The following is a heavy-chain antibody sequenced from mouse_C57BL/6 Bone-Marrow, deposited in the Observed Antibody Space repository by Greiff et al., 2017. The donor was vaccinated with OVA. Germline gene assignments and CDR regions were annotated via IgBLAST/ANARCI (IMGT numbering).Heavy chain of an antibody. V-gene: IGHV3-6*01. CDR2: ISYDGSN. Sequence: EVHLVESGPGLVKPSQSLSLTCSVTGYSITSGYYWNWIRQFPGNKPEWMGYISYDGSNNYNPSLKNRISITRDTSKNQFFLKLNSVTTEDTATYYCAREKSQYYFDYWGQGTTLTVSS. CDR1: GYSITSGYY. CDR3: AREKSQYYFDY. J-gene: IGHJ2*01. D-gene: IGHD1-3*01.